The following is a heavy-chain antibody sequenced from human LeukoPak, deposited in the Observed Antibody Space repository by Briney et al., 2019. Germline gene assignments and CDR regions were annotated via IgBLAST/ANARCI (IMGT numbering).Heavy chain of an antibody. CDR1: GGTFSSYA. CDR2: FDPEDGET. V-gene: IGHV1-24*01. D-gene: IGHD1-1*01. J-gene: IGHJ4*02. Sequence: ASVKVSCKASGGTFSSYAISWVRQAPGKGLEWMGGFDPEDGETIYAQKFQGRVTMTEDTSTDTAYMELSSLRSEDTAVYYCATVLEPILWGQGTLVTVSS. CDR3: ATVLEPIL.